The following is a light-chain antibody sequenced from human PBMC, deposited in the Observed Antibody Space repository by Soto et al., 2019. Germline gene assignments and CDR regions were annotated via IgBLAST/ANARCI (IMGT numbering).Light chain of an antibody. CDR1: QSVSSY. Sequence: DSVLTQSPDTLSLSPGEGATLSCRASQSVSSYLVWYQQKPGQAPRLLIYDASKMATGMPARFSGSESGTAFTLTISRLEPQDFAVYYCQQRRSRPPMYTFGQGTKVDI. J-gene: IGKJ2*01. CDR3: QQRRSRPPMYT. CDR2: DAS. V-gene: IGKV3-11*01.